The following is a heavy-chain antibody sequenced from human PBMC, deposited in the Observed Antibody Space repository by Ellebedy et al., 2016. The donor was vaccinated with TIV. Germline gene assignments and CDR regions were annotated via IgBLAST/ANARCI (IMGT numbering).Heavy chain of an antibody. V-gene: IGHV4-59*01. Sequence: SETLSLTCTVSGGSISSYYWSWIRQPPGKGLEWIGYIYYSGSTNYNPSLKSRVTISVDTSKNQFSLKLSSVTAADTAVYYCARDRIISGWYYGMDVWGQGTTVTVSS. D-gene: IGHD6-19*01. CDR1: GGSISSYY. CDR2: IYYSGST. CDR3: ARDRIISGWYYGMDV. J-gene: IGHJ6*02.